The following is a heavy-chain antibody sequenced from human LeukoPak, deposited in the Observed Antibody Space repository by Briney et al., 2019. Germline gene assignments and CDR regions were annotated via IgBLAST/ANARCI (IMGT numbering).Heavy chain of an antibody. CDR3: ARVGETGTVTMELDL. J-gene: IGHJ1*01. D-gene: IGHD5-24*01. CDR2: MSFDGNFE. CDR1: GFPFADYS. Sequence: GGSLRLSCAASGFPFADYSLHWVRRAPGKGLEWVALMSFDGNFENFADSVKGRFTISRDTARNTLYLHMGRLGVDDSAVYYCARVGETGTVTMELDLWGQGALVTVSS. V-gene: IGHV3-30*04.